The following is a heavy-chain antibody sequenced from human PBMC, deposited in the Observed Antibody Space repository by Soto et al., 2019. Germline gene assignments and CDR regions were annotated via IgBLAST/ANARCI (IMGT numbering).Heavy chain of an antibody. Sequence: QVQLVQSGAEVKKPGASVKVSCKASGYTFTSYDINWVRQATGQGLEWMGWMNPNSGNTGYAQKFQGRVTMTRNNSISTAYMELSSLRSEDTAVYYCARGHVRYCSSTSCYNYWFDPWGQGTLVTVSS. J-gene: IGHJ5*02. V-gene: IGHV1-8*01. D-gene: IGHD2-2*02. CDR1: GYTFTSYD. CDR2: MNPNSGNT. CDR3: ARGHVRYCSSTSCYNYWFDP.